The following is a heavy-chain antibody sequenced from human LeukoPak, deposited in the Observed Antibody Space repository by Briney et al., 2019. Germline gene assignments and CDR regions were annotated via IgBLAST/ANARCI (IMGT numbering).Heavy chain of an antibody. V-gene: IGHV1-18*01. J-gene: IGHJ6*03. CDR1: GYTFTSYG. Sequence: ASVKVSCKASGYTFTSYGISWVRQAPGQGLEWRGWISAYNGNTNYAQKLQCRVTMTTDTSTSTAYMELRSMRSDDTAVYYCARDGIFEYSSSPRIYYYYYMDVWGKGTTVTVSS. CDR3: ARDGIFEYSSSPRIYYYYYMDV. CDR2: ISAYNGNT. D-gene: IGHD6-6*01.